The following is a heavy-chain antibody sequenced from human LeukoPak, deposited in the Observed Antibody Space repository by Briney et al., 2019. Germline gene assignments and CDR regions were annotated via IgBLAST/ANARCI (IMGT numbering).Heavy chain of an antibody. CDR3: ARGFWDDFEYFDL. J-gene: IGHJ2*01. Sequence: GGSLRLSCATSGFTFSRSAMSWVRQAPGKGLEWLAAISGDGDSTYYADSVKGRFTISRDNSENTVYLQMNSLRADETAVYYCARGFWDDFEYFDLWGRGTLVTVSS. V-gene: IGHV3-23*01. CDR1: GFTFSRSA. D-gene: IGHD3-3*01. CDR2: ISGDGDST.